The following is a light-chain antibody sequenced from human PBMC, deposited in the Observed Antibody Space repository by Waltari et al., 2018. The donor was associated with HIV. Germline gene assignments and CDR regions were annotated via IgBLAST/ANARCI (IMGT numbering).Light chain of an antibody. Sequence: QSVLTQPPSVSAAPGQQVIISCSGSSSNIQTNSVSWYQQPPGTAPKLLIYDNDKRPSDIPGRFSASKSDTSATLVSAGLQTGDEADYYCGTWDSSLTIAVFGGGTKLTVL. J-gene: IGLJ3*02. CDR2: DND. CDR3: GTWDSSLTIAV. V-gene: IGLV1-51*01. CDR1: SSNIQTNS.